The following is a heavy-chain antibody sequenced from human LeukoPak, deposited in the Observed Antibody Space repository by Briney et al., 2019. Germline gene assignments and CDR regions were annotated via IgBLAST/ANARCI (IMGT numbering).Heavy chain of an antibody. J-gene: IGHJ3*02. V-gene: IGHV1-69*04. CDR1: GITFSSYA. D-gene: IGHD6-13*01. CDR2: IIPMLGLT. CDR3: ARDRSSWYQSGLYDAFDI. Sequence: AAVKVSPMTSGITFSSYAMSWVRQAPGQGLEGMGRIIPMLGLTDYAQKFQGRVTITADTSTSTVYMELSSLLSEDTAVYFCARDRSSWYQSGLYDAFDIWGQGTMVTVSS.